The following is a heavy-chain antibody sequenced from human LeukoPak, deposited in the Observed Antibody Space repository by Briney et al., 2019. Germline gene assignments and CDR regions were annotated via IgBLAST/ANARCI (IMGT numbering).Heavy chain of an antibody. Sequence: SGGSLRLSCAASGFTFSSYSMNWVRQAPGKGLEWVSTITRPGSSTYYSDSVKGRFTISRDSARNTLFLQMNGLRLDDSAIYYCAKDVGGCLGPWGQGALVTVSS. D-gene: IGHD1-26*01. V-gene: IGHV3-23*01. CDR3: AKDVGGCLGP. J-gene: IGHJ5*02. CDR2: ITRPGSST. CDR1: GFTFSSYS.